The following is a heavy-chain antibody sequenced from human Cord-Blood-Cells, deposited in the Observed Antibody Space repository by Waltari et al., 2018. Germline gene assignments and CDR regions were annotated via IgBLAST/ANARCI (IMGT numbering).Heavy chain of an antibody. CDR3: ASGSMVRGVIIDY. D-gene: IGHD3-10*01. CDR2: IYHSGST. CDR1: GYSISSGYY. J-gene: IGHJ4*02. V-gene: IGHV4-38-2*02. Sequence: QVQLQESGPGLVKPSETLSLTCTVSGYSISSGYYWGWIRQPPGKGLEWIGSIYHSGSTYYNPSLKSRVTISVDTSKNKFSLKLGSVTAADTAVYYCASGSMVRGVIIDYWGQGTLVTVSS.